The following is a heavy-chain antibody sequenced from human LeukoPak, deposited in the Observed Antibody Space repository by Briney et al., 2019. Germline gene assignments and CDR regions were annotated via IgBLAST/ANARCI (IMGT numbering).Heavy chain of an antibody. Sequence: SETLSLTCTVSGCSISSGHYWGWIRQPPGKGLEWIATISFTGRNTYYNPSLKSRVTISVDTSKDQFSLKLSSVTAADTATYYCAREEGYCSSISCYTNFDSWGQGTLVTVSS. CDR2: ISFTGRNT. CDR3: AREEGYCSSISCYTNFDS. CDR1: GCSISSGHY. V-gene: IGHV4-38-2*02. D-gene: IGHD2-2*02. J-gene: IGHJ4*02.